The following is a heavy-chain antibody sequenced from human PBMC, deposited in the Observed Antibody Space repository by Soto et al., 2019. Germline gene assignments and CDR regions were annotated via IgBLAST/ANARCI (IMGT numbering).Heavy chain of an antibody. CDR1: GYTFTSFA. J-gene: IGHJ4*02. CDR2: INAGNGAT. Sequence: QVQLVQSGAEVRKPGASVKVSCKASGYTFTSFAINWVRQAPGQRLEWVGWINAGNGATTYSQNFQGRVTITGDTSANTASMELRSLTSEDTAVFYCARFCSSSLCYAAFDYWGQGTLVSVSS. V-gene: IGHV1-3*01. D-gene: IGHD2-2*01. CDR3: ARFCSSSLCYAAFDY.